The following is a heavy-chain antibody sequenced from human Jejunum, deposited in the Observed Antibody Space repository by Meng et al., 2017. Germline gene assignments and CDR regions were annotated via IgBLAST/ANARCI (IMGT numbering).Heavy chain of an antibody. CDR3: ARGWYSSYYFDY. CDR2: LNPRSAGT. D-gene: IGHD4-11*01. V-gene: IGHV1-8*01. CDR1: GDTFTSYD. J-gene: IGHJ4*02. Sequence: QVEPVQSGAEVDRPGASVKVSCKTSGDTFTSYDFNWVRQAPGQGLEWMGWLNPRSAGTGSAQKFQGRVTMTSDTSMTTGYMELSDLTSEDTAVYYCARGWYSSYYFDYWGQGTLVTVSS.